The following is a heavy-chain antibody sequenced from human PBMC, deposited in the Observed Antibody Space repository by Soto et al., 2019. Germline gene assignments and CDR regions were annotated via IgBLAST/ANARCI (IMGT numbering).Heavy chain of an antibody. D-gene: IGHD3-10*01. CDR2: INPSGGST. CDR1: GYTFTSYY. V-gene: IGHV1-46*01. Sequence: ASVKVSCKASGYTFTSYYMHWVRQAPGQGLEWMGIINPSGGSTSYAQKFQGRVTMTRDTSTSTVYMELSSLRSEDTAVNYCERYFRFGSGSYSHHPYYYYYYMDVWGKGTTVTVSS. CDR3: ERYFRFGSGSYSHHPYYYYYYMDV. J-gene: IGHJ6*03.